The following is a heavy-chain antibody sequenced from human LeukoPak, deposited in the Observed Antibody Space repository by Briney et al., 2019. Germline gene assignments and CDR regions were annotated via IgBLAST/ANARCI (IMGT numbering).Heavy chain of an antibody. CDR2: IYYSGST. CDR1: GGSISSSTYY. CDR3: ARVDYYGSGSYLYWFDA. Sequence: SETLSLTCTVSGGSISSSTYYWGWIRQPPGQGLEWIGSIYYSGSTYFNPSLKSRVTISVDTSKNQFSLKLTSVTAADTAVYYCARVDYYGSGSYLYWFDAWGQGILVTVSS. V-gene: IGHV4-39*01. J-gene: IGHJ5*02. D-gene: IGHD3-10*01.